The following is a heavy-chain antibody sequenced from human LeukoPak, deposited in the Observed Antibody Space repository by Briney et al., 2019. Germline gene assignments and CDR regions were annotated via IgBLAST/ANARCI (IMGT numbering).Heavy chain of an antibody. Sequence: ASVKVSCKASGYTFNSYGISWVRQAPGQGLEWMGWISGYNGNTNYAQKLQGRVTLTTDTSTSTAYMELRSLRSDDTAVYYCARPDYGDYMFAFDIWGQGTMVTVSS. CDR3: ARPDYGDYMFAFDI. V-gene: IGHV1-18*01. D-gene: IGHD4-17*01. J-gene: IGHJ3*02. CDR1: GYTFNSYG. CDR2: ISGYNGNT.